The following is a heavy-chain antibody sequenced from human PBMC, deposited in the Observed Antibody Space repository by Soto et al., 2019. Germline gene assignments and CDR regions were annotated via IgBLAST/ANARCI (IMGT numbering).Heavy chain of an antibody. CDR1: GGTFSSYT. Sequence: QVQLVQSGAEVKKPGSSVKVSCKASGGTFSSYTISWVRQAPGQGLEWMGRIIPILGIAKYAQKFQGRVTSTADKSTSTAYMELSSLRSEDTAVYYCARFRGGGELSSPAYDYWGQGTLVTVSS. V-gene: IGHV1-69*02. CDR2: IIPILGIA. CDR3: ARFRGGGELSSPAYDY. D-gene: IGHD3-16*02. J-gene: IGHJ4*02.